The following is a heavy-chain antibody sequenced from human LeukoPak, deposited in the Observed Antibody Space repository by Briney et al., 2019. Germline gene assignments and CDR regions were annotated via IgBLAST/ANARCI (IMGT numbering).Heavy chain of an antibody. CDR2: IYYSGSI. J-gene: IGHJ5*02. D-gene: IGHD2-8*01. V-gene: IGHV4-31*03. CDR1: GGSISSDGYY. CDR3: ARGGPPKYHGWFDP. Sequence: SETLSLTCTVSGGSISSDGYYWSWIRHHPGKGLEWIGYIYYSGSIHYNPSLKSRVTISVDTSKNQFSLKLSSVTAADTAVYYCARGGPPKYHGWFDPWGQGTLVTVSS.